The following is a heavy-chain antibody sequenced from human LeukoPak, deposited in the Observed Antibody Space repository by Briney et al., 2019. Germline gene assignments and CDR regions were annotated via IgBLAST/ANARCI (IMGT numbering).Heavy chain of an antibody. CDR2: ISAYNGNT. J-gene: IGHJ4*02. Sequence: GASVKVSCKASGYTFTSYGISWVRQAPGQGPEWMGWISAYNGNTKYAQNLQGRVTMTTDTSTSTPYMELRSLRSDDTAVYYCSRDLPYSSSWESIDYWGQGTLVTASS. D-gene: IGHD6-13*01. CDR1: GYTFTSYG. CDR3: SRDLPYSSSWESIDY. V-gene: IGHV1-18*01.